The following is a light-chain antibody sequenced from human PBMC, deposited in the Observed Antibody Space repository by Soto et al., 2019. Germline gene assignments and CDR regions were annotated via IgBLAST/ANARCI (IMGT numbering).Light chain of an antibody. CDR3: QHYNGAPRT. CDR2: KAS. CDR1: QSVGSW. Sequence: DIQMTQSPSTLSAFVGDRVTITCRASQSVGSWVAWHQQKPGKAPKLLIYKASRLESGVPSRFSGSGCGTEFTLTISSLQPDDFATYYCQHYNGAPRTFGQGTKVEI. V-gene: IGKV1-5*03. J-gene: IGKJ1*01.